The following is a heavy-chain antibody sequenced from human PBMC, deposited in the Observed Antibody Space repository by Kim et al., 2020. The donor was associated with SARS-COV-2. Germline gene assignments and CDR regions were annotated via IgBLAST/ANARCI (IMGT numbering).Heavy chain of an antibody. Sequence: RGGSKYSADSVKGRFTISRDNSKNTLYLQMNSLRAEDTAVYYCARGAGGGGGQGTLVTVSS. CDR3: ARGAGGG. J-gene: IGHJ4*02. V-gene: IGHV3-53*01. CDR2: RGGSK. D-gene: IGHD3-16*01.